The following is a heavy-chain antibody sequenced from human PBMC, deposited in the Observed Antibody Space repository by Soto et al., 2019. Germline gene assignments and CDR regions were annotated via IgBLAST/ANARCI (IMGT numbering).Heavy chain of an antibody. D-gene: IGHD2-21*02. V-gene: IGHV1-69*13. J-gene: IGHJ6*02. CDR3: ARDDATYCGGDCYRYFYYGMDV. CDR2: IIPMFPTA. Sequence: SVKVSCKASGGTFSNHAISWVRQAPGQGPEWVGGIIPMFPTADYAQRFQGRVTITADDSTTTVYMELSGLRSEDTAMYYCARDDATYCGGDCYRYFYYGMDVWGQGTTVTVSS. CDR1: GGTFSNHA.